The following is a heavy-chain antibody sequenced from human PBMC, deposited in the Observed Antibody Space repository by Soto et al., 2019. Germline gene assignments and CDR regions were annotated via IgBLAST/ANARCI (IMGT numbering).Heavy chain of an antibody. CDR3: ARGVGKSLMVYAIGAFDI. CDR2: IGTAGDT. CDR1: GFTFSSYD. D-gene: IGHD2-8*01. Sequence: GGSLRLSCAASGFTFSSYDMHWVRQATGKGLEWVSAIGTAGDTYYPGSVKGRFTISRENAKNSLYLQMNSLRAEDTAVYYCARGVGKSLMVYAIGAFDIWGQGTMVTVSS. J-gene: IGHJ3*02. V-gene: IGHV3-13*01.